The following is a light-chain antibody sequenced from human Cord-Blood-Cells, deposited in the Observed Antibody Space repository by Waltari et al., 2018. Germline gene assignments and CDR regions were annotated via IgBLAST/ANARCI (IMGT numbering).Light chain of an antibody. Sequence: EIVLTPSPGTLCLSPGERATLSCRASQSVSSSYLAWYQQKPGQAPRLLIYGASSRATGIPDRFSGSGSGTDVTLTISRLEPEDFAVYYCQQYGSSPLTFGGGTKVEIK. CDR3: QQYGSSPLT. V-gene: IGKV3-20*01. J-gene: IGKJ4*01. CDR2: GAS. CDR1: QSVSSSY.